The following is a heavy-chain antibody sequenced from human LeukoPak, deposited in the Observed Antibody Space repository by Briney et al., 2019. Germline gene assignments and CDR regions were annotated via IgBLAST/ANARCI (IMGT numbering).Heavy chain of an antibody. CDR1: GFTFSSYS. CDR2: ISTSSSYI. J-gene: IGHJ4*02. V-gene: IGHV3-21*01. D-gene: IGHD6-19*01. CDR3: ARARGGWYSDY. Sequence: GGSLRLSRAASGFTFSSYSMNWVRQAPGRGLEWVSSISTSSSYIYYADSVKGRFTISRDNAKNSLYLQMNSLRAEDTALYYCARARGGWYSDYWGQGTLVTVSS.